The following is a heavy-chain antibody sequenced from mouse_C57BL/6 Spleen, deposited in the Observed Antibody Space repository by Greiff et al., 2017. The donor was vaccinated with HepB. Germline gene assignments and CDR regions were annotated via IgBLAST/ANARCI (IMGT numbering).Heavy chain of an antibody. Sequence: QVQLQQPGTELVKPGASVKLSCKASGYTFTSYWMHWVKQRPGQGLEWIGNINPSNGGTNYNEKFKSKATLTVDKSSSTAYMQLSSLTSEDSAVYYCARSVWGYPTGYWYFDVWGTGTTVTVSS. CDR2: INPSNGGT. D-gene: IGHD2-10*02. CDR1: GYTFTSYW. CDR3: ARSVWGYPTGYWYFDV. V-gene: IGHV1-53*01. J-gene: IGHJ1*03.